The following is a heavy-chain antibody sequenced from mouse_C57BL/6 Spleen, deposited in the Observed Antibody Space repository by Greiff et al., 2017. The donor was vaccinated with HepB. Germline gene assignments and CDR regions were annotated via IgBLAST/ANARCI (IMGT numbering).Heavy chain of an antibody. J-gene: IGHJ4*01. CDR3: ARGGNYDYDGNYYAMDY. D-gene: IGHD2-4*01. V-gene: IGHV3-1*01. CDR1: GYSITSGYD. Sequence: EVKLLESGPGMVKPSQSLSLTCTVTGYSITSGYDWHWIRHFPGNKLEWMGYISYSGSTNYNPSLKSRISITHDTSKNHFFLKLNSVTTEDTATYYCARGGNYDYDGNYYAMDYWGQGTSVTVSS. CDR2: ISYSGST.